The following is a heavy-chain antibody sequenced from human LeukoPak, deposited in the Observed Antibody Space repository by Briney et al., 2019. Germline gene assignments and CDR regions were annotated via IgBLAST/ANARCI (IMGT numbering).Heavy chain of an antibody. CDR1: GGSISSGSYY. CDR3: ALFNYYGSGLPHTYYFDY. J-gene: IGHJ4*02. Sequence: PSETLSLTCTVSGGSISSGSYYWSWIRQPAGKGLEWIGRIYTSGSTNYNPSLKSRVTISVDTSKNQFSLKLSSVTAADTAVYYCALFNYYGSGLPHTYYFDYWGQGTLVTVSS. V-gene: IGHV4-61*02. CDR2: IYTSGST. D-gene: IGHD3-10*01.